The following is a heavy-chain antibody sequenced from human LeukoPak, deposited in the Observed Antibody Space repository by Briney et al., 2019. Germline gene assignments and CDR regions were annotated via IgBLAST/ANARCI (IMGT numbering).Heavy chain of an antibody. J-gene: IGHJ4*02. D-gene: IGHD2-15*01. CDR2: ISSSGSTT. Sequence: AGGSLRLSCAASGFTFSNYEMNWVRQAPGKGLEWVSYISSSGSTTYYADSVKGRFTISRDNAKNSLYLQMNSLRAEDTAVYYCARGYCSGGSCYFDYWGQGTLVTVSS. V-gene: IGHV3-48*03. CDR1: GFTFSNYE. CDR3: ARGYCSGGSCYFDY.